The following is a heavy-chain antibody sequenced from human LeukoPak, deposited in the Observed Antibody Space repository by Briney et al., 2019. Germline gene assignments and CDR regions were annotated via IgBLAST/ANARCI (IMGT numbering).Heavy chain of an antibody. J-gene: IGHJ4*02. D-gene: IGHD6-19*01. V-gene: IGHV3-30-3*01. CDR2: ISYDGSNK. CDR3: AIIAVAATDEVDY. CDR1: GFTFSSYA. Sequence: PGGSLRLSCAASGFTFSSYAMHWVRQAPGKGLEWVAVISYDGSNKYYVDSVKGRFTISRDNSKNTLYLQMNSLRAEDTAVYYCAIIAVAATDEVDYWGQGTLVTVSS.